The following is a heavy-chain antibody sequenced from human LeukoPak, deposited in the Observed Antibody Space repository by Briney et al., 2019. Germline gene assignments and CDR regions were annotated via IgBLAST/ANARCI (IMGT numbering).Heavy chain of an antibody. D-gene: IGHD3-10*01. CDR3: AKDYYALLWFGEFNRKYYFDY. V-gene: IGHV3-23*01. CDR2: ISGSGGER. J-gene: IGHJ4*02. CDR1: AFTFSNYG. Sequence: GGTLRLSCVASAFTFSNYGMSWVRQAPGKGLQWVSGISGSGGERYYTESVKGRFTISRDNSKNTLYLQMNSLRAEDTAVYYCAKDYYALLWFGEFNRKYYFDYWGQGTLVTVSS.